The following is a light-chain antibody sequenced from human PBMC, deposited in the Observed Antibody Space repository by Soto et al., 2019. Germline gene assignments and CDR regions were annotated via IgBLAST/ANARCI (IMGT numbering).Light chain of an antibody. CDR1: SSDVGGYKY. J-gene: IGLJ1*01. V-gene: IGLV2-8*01. CDR3: SSYAGRIPYV. Sequence: QSALTQPPSASGSPGQSVTISCAGASSDVGGYKYVSWYQQYPGKAPKLMIYEVSKRPSGVPDRFSGSKSGNTASLTVSGLQAEDEADYYCSSYAGRIPYVFGTGTKLTVL. CDR2: EVS.